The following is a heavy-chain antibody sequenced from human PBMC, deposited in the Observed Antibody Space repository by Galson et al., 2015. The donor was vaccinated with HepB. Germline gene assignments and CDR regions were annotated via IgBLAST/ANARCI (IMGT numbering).Heavy chain of an antibody. D-gene: IGHD1-26*01. V-gene: IGHV3-66*02. J-gene: IGHJ3*02. Sequence: SLRLSCAASGFTVNNNYMSWVRQAPGKGLEWVSVIYSGGSTYYADSVKGRFTISRDNSKNSLYLQMNSLRAEDTAVYYCASRWELPDAFDIWGQGTMVTVSS. CDR2: IYSGGST. CDR3: ASRWELPDAFDI. CDR1: GFTVNNNY.